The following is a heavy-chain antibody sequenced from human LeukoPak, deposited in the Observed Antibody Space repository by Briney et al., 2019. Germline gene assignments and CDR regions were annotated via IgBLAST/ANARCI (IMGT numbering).Heavy chain of an antibody. V-gene: IGHV3-30*04. CDR3: ARDRTGPFDY. Sequence: GGSLRLSCAASGFTFSSYAMHWVRQAPGKGLEWVAVISYDGSNKYYADSVKGRFTISRDNSKNTLYPQMNSLRAEDTAVYYCARDRTGPFDYWGQGTLVTVSS. CDR2: ISYDGSNK. D-gene: IGHD1-1*01. CDR1: GFTFSSYA. J-gene: IGHJ4*02.